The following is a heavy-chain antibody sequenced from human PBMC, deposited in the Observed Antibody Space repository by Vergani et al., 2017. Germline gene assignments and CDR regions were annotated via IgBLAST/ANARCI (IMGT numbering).Heavy chain of an antibody. D-gene: IGHD3-9*01. CDR1: GYTFSNYY. CDR3: ARGDYGILTGYGY. CDR2: INPSGGHT. Sequence: QVQVVQSGAEVKKSGASVKVSCKTSGYTFSNYYMHWVRQAPGQGLEWMGIINPSGGHTNYPQKFQGGFTMTRDTYTSTVYMELSRLRSEDTAIYYCARGDYGILTGYGYWGQGTLVTVSA. J-gene: IGHJ4*02. V-gene: IGHV1-46*03.